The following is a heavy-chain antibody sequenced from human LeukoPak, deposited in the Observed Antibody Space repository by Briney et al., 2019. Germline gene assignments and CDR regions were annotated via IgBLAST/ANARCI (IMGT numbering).Heavy chain of an antibody. CDR3: ARDSNTAMVLFDY. CDR1: GCTFTSYG. D-gene: IGHD5-18*01. J-gene: IGHJ4*02. Sequence: ASVKVSCKASGCTFTSYGISWVRQAPGQGLEWMGWISAYNGNTNYAQKFQGRVTITADESTSTAYMELSSLRSEDTAVYYCARDSNTAMVLFDYWGQGTLVTVSP. V-gene: IGHV1-18*01. CDR2: ISAYNGNT.